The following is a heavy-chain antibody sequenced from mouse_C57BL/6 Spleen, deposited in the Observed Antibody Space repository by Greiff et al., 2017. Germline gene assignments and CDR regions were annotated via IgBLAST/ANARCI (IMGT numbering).Heavy chain of an antibody. D-gene: IGHD2-14*01. CDR3: ARGGNIGFVDY. Sequence: QVQLKESGAELVRPGTSVKVSCKASGYAFTNYLIEWVKQRPGQGLEWIGVINPGSGGTNYNEKFKGKATLTADKSSSTAYMQLSSLTSEDSAVYFCARGGNIGFVDYWGQGTSVTVSS. J-gene: IGHJ4*01. CDR1: GYAFTNYL. V-gene: IGHV1-54*01. CDR2: INPGSGGT.